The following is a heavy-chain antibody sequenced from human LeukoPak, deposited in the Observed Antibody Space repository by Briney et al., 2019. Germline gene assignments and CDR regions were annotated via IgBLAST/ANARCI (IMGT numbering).Heavy chain of an antibody. CDR1: GFTFCTYG. CDR2: IGPDGVTT. D-gene: IGHD6-13*01. V-gene: IGHV3-64*01. J-gene: IGHJ4*02. CDR3: ARGAQLTDY. Sequence: GGSLRLSCAASGFTFCTYGMHWVRQAPGKGLEYVSGIGPDGVTTYCAKSVKGRFTISRDNSKNMVYLQMGSLTPDDMAVYYCARGAQLTDYWGQGTLVTVSS.